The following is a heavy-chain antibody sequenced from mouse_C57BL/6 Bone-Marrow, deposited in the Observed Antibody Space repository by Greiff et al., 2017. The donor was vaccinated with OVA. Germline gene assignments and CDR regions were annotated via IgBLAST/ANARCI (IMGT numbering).Heavy chain of an antibody. CDR1: GYAFSSSW. V-gene: IGHV1-82*01. J-gene: IGHJ1*03. D-gene: IGHD1-1*01. CDR3: ANYYGSSLGYFDV. CDR2: IYPGDGDT. Sequence: QVQLQQSGPELVKPGASVKISCKASGYAFSSSWMNWVKQRPGKGLEWIGRIYPGDGDTNYNGKFKGKATLTADKSSSTAYMQLSSLTSEDSAVYFCANYYGSSLGYFDVWGTGTTVTVSS.